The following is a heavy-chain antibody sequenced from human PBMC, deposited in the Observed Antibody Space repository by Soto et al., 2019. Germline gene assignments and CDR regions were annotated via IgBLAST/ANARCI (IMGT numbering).Heavy chain of an antibody. CDR1: GGSFSGYY. CDR3: TTGGDASKAGY. CDR2: INHSGST. D-gene: IGHD6-13*01. J-gene: IGHJ4*02. V-gene: IGHV4-34*01. Sequence: SETLSLTCAVYGGSFSGYYWSWIRQPPGKGLEWIGEINHSGSTNYNPSLKSRVTMSVDTSKNQFSLKLSSVTAADTAVYYCTTGGDASKAGYWGQGTLVTVSS.